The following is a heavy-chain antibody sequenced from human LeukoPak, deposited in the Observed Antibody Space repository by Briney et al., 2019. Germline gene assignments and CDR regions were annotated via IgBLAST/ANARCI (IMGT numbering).Heavy chain of an antibody. Sequence: ASVTVSCTAFGYTFSSHAMNWVRQAPGQGLELMGWINTNTGIPTYAQGFAGRFVFSLDTSVTTAYLQITSLKAEDTAVYYCARDLVSAGFDIWGQGSMVTVSS. CDR3: ARDLVSAGFDI. V-gene: IGHV7-4-1*02. J-gene: IGHJ3*02. D-gene: IGHD6-6*01. CDR1: GYTFSSHA. CDR2: INTNTGIP.